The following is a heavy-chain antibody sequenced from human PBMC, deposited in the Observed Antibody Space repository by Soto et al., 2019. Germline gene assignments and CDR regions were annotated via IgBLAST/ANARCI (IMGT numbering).Heavy chain of an antibody. D-gene: IGHD3-10*01. CDR3: AGVAGYGSGSRHLDN. CDR2: SVAGSGNT. Sequence: QVQLVQSGAEVTKPGTSVKVSCKTSGYTVYAFGRSWMRQAPGQGLELMGWSVAGSGNTVYGQKFVDIVTVTSDRSTNTGYMELKSLTSDDTAIAYCAGVAGYGSGSRHLDNWGQGTLVTVSS. V-gene: IGHV1-18*01. CDR1: GYTVYAFG. J-gene: IGHJ4*02.